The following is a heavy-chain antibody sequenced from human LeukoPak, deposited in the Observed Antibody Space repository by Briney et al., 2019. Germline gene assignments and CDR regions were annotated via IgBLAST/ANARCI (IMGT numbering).Heavy chain of an antibody. CDR1: GGSISSYY. CDR3: ARGRQFGWYFDL. Sequence: SETLSLTCTVSGGSISSYYWSWIRQPPGKGLEWIGYINYSGSTNYNPSLKSRVTISVDTSKNQFSLKLSSVTAADTAVYYCARGRQFGWYFDLWGRGTLVTVSS. D-gene: IGHD3-10*01. CDR2: INYSGST. V-gene: IGHV4-59*01. J-gene: IGHJ2*01.